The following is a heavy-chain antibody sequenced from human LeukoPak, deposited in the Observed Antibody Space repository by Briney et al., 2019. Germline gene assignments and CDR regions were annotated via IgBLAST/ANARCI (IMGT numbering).Heavy chain of an antibody. CDR2: IYHTGSN. V-gene: IGHV4-61*08. Sequence: PSETLSLTCTVSGGSVSSADYYWSWIRHPPGKALEWIGYIYHTGSNNYKYSLKSRVTISLDTSKNRFSLRLTSMTAADTAMYYCARDQGGSSYRHAFDIWGQGTMVTVSS. D-gene: IGHD1-26*01. J-gene: IGHJ3*02. CDR3: ARDQGGSSYRHAFDI. CDR1: GGSVSSADYY.